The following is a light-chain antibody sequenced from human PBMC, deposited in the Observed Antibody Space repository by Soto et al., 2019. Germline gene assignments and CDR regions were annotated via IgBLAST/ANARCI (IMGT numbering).Light chain of an antibody. V-gene: IGLV2-14*03. J-gene: IGLJ2*01. CDR3: SSYTDSNTVV. Sequence: QSVLTQPASVSGSPGQSITISCTGSSSDVGGHNSISWYQHHPVKAPKLILYDVKNRPSGVSDRFSGSKSGNTASLTISGRQAEDAADYYCSSYTDSNTVVFGGGTKVTVL. CDR2: DVK. CDR1: SSDVGGHNS.